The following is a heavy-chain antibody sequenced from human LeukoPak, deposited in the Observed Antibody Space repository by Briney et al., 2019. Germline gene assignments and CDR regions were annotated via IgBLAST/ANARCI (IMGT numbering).Heavy chain of an antibody. Sequence: SETLSLTCAVYAGSFSGYYWRWIRQPPGKGLEWIGEINHSRSTNYNPSLKSRVPISVDTSKNQFSLKLSSVTAADTAVYYCARSREWLRFFDYWGQGTLVTVSS. J-gene: IGHJ4*02. CDR3: ARSREWLRFFDY. D-gene: IGHD5-12*01. CDR2: INHSRST. V-gene: IGHV4-34*01. CDR1: AGSFSGYY.